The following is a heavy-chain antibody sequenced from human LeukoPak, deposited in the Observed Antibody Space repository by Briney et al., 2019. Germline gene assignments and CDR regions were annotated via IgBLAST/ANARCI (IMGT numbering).Heavy chain of an antibody. CDR3: ARAVGPLDI. CDR2: IWYDGSNK. Sequence: GRSLRLSCAASGFTFSTYGMHWVRQAPGKGLEWVAVIWYDGSNKYYADSVKGRFTISRDNSKNTLSLQMNSLRAEDTAVYYCARAVGPLDIWGQGTMVTVSS. J-gene: IGHJ3*02. V-gene: IGHV3-33*01. CDR1: GFTFSTYG.